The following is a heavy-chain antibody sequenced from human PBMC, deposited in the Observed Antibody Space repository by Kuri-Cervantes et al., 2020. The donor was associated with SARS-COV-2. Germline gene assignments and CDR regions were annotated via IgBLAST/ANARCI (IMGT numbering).Heavy chain of an antibody. J-gene: IGHJ4*02. Sequence: SGPSLGMPTQTLTLACTFSGFSLNTSGLCVSCIRQPSGKALEWLVRIDWDDDKYYSTSLRTRLTISKDTSKNQVVLTMTNVDPVDTATYYCARIQATTVIADFWGQGTLVTVSS. CDR1: GFSLNTSGLC. CDR3: ARIQATTVIADF. V-gene: IGHV2-70*11. CDR2: IDWDDDK. D-gene: IGHD4-17*01.